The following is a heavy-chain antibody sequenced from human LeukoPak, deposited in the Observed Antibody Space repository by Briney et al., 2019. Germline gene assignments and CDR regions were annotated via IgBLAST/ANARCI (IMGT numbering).Heavy chain of an antibody. V-gene: IGHV1-2*02. D-gene: IGHD6-13*01. Sequence: GASVKVSCKASGYTFIDYYMHWVRQAPGQGLEWMGWINPNSGGTNYAQNFQGRVTMTRDTSIRTVYMELSRLRSDDTAVYYCARTLYIAAAPGGFNYWGQGTLVAVSS. CDR3: ARTLYIAAAPGGFNY. CDR2: INPNSGGT. CDR1: GYTFIDYY. J-gene: IGHJ4*02.